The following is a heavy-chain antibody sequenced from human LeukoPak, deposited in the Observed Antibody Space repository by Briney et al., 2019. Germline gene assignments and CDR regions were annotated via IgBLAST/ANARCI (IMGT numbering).Heavy chain of an antibody. J-gene: IGHJ4*02. D-gene: IGHD5-18*01. CDR1: GGSISSGDYY. CDR3: ARTVDTAMVFDY. CDR2: IYYSGST. V-gene: IGHV4-61*08. Sequence: SQNLSLTCTVSGGSISSGDYYWSWIRQPPGKGLEWIGYIYYSGSTNYNPSLKSRVTISVDTSKNQFSLKLSSVTAADTAVYYCARTVDTAMVFDYWGQGTLVTVSS.